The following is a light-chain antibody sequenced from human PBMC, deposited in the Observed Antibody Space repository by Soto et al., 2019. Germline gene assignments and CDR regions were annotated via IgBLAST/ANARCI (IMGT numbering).Light chain of an antibody. Sequence: DIQMTQSPSTLSASVGDRVIVTCRASHTISPWLAWYQQKPGKAPKMLISKTSILENGVPSRFSGSVSGPAFTLTISSLQPDDFAIYYCQQYHTEWTFGQGTKVDIK. CDR3: QQYHTEWT. J-gene: IGKJ1*01. CDR1: HTISPW. V-gene: IGKV1-5*03. CDR2: KTS.